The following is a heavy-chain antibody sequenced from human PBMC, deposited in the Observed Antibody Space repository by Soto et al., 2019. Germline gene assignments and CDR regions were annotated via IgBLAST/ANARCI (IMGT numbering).Heavy chain of an antibody. J-gene: IGHJ4*02. Sequence: QVQLQQWGAGLLKPSETLSLTCAVYGGAFSGYYWSWICQPPGKGLEWIGEINHSGSTNSNPSLYSRGSFLAGNSKSHFFLKLRSVAAADTAVYYFARGRNNSRRYSSGLGLTYYFDNWCQGVLVTVSS. V-gene: IGHV4-34*01. CDR3: ARGRNNSRRYSSGLGLTYYFDN. CDR1: GGAFSGYY. D-gene: IGHD6-25*01. CDR2: INHSGST.